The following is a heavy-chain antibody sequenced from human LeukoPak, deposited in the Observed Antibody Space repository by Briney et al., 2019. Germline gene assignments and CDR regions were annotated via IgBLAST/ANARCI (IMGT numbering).Heavy chain of an antibody. Sequence: SETLSLTCTVSGGSISSSNYYWGWIRQPPGNGLEWIGSIYSSGSTYYNASLQSRVTISIETSKNQISLRLNSVTAADTAMYYCAKSGGYGLIDYWGQGTLVTVSS. V-gene: IGHV4-39*01. CDR3: AKSGGYGLIDY. J-gene: IGHJ4*02. CDR2: IYSSGST. CDR1: GGSISSSNYY. D-gene: IGHD1-26*01.